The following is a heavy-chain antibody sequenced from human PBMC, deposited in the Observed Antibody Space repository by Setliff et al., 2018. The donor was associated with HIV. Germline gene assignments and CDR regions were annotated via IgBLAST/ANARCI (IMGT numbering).Heavy chain of an antibody. Sequence: ASVKVSCKASGYTFTKYGIHWVRRAPGRGLEWMGWINGANGDTKYSQEFQGRVTITKDTSASTAYMELSSLRSEDMAVYYCAREGAAAGLDLDYWGQGTLVTVSS. J-gene: IGHJ4*02. CDR1: GYTFTKYG. CDR3: AREGAAAGLDLDY. V-gene: IGHV1-3*03. D-gene: IGHD6-13*01. CDR2: INGANGDT.